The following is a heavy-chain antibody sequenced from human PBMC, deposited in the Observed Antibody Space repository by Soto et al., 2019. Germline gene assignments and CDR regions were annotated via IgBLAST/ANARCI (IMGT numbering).Heavy chain of an antibody. CDR2: ISAYNGNT. J-gene: IGHJ4*02. V-gene: IGHV1-18*01. CDR3: ARDPPPPDH. Sequence: QVQLVQSGAEVKKPGASVKVSCKASGYTFASYAISWMRQAPGQGLEWMGWISAYNGNTNYAQKRQGRVTMTTATSTSSASQELRSMRSDDQTVYYGARDPPPPDHWGRRTQVTVSS. CDR1: GYTFASYA.